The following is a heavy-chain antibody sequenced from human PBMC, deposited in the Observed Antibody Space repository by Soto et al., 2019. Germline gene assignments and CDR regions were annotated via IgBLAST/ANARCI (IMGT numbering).Heavy chain of an antibody. CDR1: GFTFSSYG. J-gene: IGHJ6*02. V-gene: IGHV3-30*03. D-gene: IGHD6-19*01. CDR2: ILYDGSKK. CDR3: XXXXSSGWPYFDDMDV. Sequence: QVQLVESGGGVVQPGRSLRLSCAASGFTFSSYGMHWVRQAPGKGLEWVAVILYDGSKKYYADSVKGRFTISRDNSKNTLYLQMSSLRAEDTAXXXXXXXXSSGWPYFDDMDVWGQGTTXTVSS.